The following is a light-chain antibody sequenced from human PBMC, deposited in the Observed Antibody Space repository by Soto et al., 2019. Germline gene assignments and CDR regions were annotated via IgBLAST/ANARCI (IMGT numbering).Light chain of an antibody. Sequence: DIQLTQSPSFLSASVGGRVTITDRASEGIRNYLGWYQKKPGVPAPLLTYDASPLQSGVPSRLSGSGSGAELTLTLSSLQPEDFATYYCHQRNRYPITFGQAPRLEI. CDR3: HQRNRYPIT. CDR1: EGIRNY. J-gene: IGKJ5*01. V-gene: IGKV1-9*01. CDR2: DAS.